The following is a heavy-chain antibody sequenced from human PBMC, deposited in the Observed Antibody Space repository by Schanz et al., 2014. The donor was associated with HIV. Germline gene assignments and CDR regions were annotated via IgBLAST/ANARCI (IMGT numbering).Heavy chain of an antibody. CDR1: GFTLSSYS. CDR3: AKVGRIYSTTWIDP. Sequence: EVQLVESGGGLVQPGGSLRLSCVASGFTLSSYSMNWVRQAPGRGLEWVSTVSSSGGSTYSADSVKGRFAISRDNSKNTVYLQMNSLRGEDSAVYYCAKVGRIYSTTWIDPWGQGTLVTVSS. V-gene: IGHV3-23*04. J-gene: IGHJ5*02. CDR2: VSSSGGST. D-gene: IGHD6-13*01.